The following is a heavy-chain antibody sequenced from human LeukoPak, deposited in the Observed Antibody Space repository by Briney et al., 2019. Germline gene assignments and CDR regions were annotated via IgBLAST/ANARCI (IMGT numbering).Heavy chain of an antibody. J-gene: IGHJ4*02. V-gene: IGHV3-66*01. D-gene: IGHD4-17*01. CDR3: ARAPPTVTTQYPFFDY. Sequence: GGSLRLSCAASGFIVSSNYMRWVRQAPGKGLELASVIYSGGSTYYADSVKGRFTISRDNSKNTLYLQMNSLRAEDTAVYYCARAPPTVTTQYPFFDYWGQGTLVTVSS. CDR1: GFIVSSNY. CDR2: IYSGGST.